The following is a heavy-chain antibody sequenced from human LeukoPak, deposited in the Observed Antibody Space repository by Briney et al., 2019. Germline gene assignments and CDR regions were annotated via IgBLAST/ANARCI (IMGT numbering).Heavy chain of an antibody. J-gene: IGHJ4*02. CDR2: INHGGST. V-gene: IGHV4-34*01. D-gene: IGHD3-10*01. CDR3: ARHGGLVRGVRY. Sequence: SETLSLTCAVYGGSFSGYYWSWIRQPPGKGLEWIGEINHGGSTNYNPSLKSRATISVDTSKNQFSLKLSSVTAADTAVYYCARHGGLVRGVRYWGQGTLVTVSS. CDR1: GGSFSGYY.